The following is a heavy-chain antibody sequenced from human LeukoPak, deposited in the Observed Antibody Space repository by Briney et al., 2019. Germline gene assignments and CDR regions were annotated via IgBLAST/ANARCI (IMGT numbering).Heavy chain of an antibody. CDR3: TRYYDGGH. V-gene: IGHV3-74*01. Sequence: GGSLRLSCATSGFTFTSHWMHWVRQAPGKGPVWVSHINGDGSSTNYADSVKGRFTISRDNAKNTLYLQMNSLRAEDTAVYYCTRYYDGGHWGQGTLVTVSS. J-gene: IGHJ4*02. CDR1: GFTFTSHW. D-gene: IGHD3-22*01. CDR2: INGDGSST.